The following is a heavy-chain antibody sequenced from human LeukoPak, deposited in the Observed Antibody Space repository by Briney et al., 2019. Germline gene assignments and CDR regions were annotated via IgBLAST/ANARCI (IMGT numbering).Heavy chain of an antibody. CDR1: GFTFSNFG. J-gene: IGHJ4*02. CDR3: ARGVGAKDY. CDR2: IKQDGSEK. V-gene: IGHV3-7*04. D-gene: IGHD1-26*01. Sequence: GGSLNLSCEAFGFTFSNFGMHWFGQAPGKGLGWVANIKQDGSEKYYVDSVKGRFTISRDNAKNSLYLQMNSLRAEDTAVYYCARGVGAKDYWGQGTLVTVSS.